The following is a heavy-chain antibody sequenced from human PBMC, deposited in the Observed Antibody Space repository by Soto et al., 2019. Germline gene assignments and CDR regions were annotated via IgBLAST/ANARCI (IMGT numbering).Heavy chain of an antibody. CDR2: INPKSGGT. J-gene: IGHJ6*02. CDR1: RYSITDYH. Sequence: EASVKGSCKASRYSITDYHIHWVRQAPGQGLEWLGRINPKSGGTSTAQKFQGSVTMTRDRSISTVYMELTRLRSDDTAVYFCARGHSTDCSNGVCSFFYNHEMDVWGQGTTVTVSS. V-gene: IGHV1-2*04. D-gene: IGHD2-8*01. CDR3: ARGHSTDCSNGVCSFFYNHEMDV.